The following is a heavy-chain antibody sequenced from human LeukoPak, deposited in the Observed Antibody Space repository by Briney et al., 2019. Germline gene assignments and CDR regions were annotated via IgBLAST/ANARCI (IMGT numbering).Heavy chain of an antibody. J-gene: IGHJ4*02. CDR1: GGSFSGYY. Sequence: PSETLSLICTVYGGSFSGYYWSWIRQPPGKGLEWIGEINHSGSTNYNPSLKSRVTISVDTSKNQFSLKLSSVTAADTAVYYCARGWGRGSRPPNFDYWGQGTLVTVSS. CDR2: INHSGST. CDR3: ARGWGRGSRPPNFDY. D-gene: IGHD7-27*01. V-gene: IGHV4-34*01.